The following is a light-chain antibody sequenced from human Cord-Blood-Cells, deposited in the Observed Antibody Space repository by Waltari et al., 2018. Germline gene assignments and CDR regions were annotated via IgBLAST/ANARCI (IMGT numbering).Light chain of an antibody. CDR1: PSVLYSSNNKNY. CDR2: WAS. CDR3: QQYYSTPQT. V-gene: IGKV4-1*01. Sequence: DIVLTQSPDSLAVSLGARAPLPRTPTPSVLYSSNNKNYLAWYQQKPGQPPKLLIYWASTRESGVPDRFSGSGSGTDFTLTISSLQAEDVAVYYCQQYYSTPQTFGGGTKVEIK. J-gene: IGKJ4*01.